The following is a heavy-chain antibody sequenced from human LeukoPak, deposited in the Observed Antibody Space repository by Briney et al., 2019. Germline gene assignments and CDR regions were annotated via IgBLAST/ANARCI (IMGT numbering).Heavy chain of an antibody. CDR2: ISGSGGST. D-gene: IGHD5-12*01. CDR1: GFTFSSYA. V-gene: IGHV3-23*01. Sequence: GGSLRLSCAASGFTFSSYAMSWVRQAPGKGLEWVSAISGSGGSTYYADSVKGRFTISRDNAKNTLYLQMNSLRAEDTAVYYCARGPSGYHNTGGQGTLVTVSS. J-gene: IGHJ4*02. CDR3: ARGPSGYHNT.